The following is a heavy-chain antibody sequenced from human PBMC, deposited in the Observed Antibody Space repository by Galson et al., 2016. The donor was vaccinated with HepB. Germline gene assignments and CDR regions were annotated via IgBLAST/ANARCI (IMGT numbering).Heavy chain of an antibody. Sequence: LSLTCTVSGGSINSSGSYWGWIRRPPGKGLEWIGNIYHSGSTFYNPSLKSRVTISVDTSKNQFFLKLSSVTAADTAVYYCARRGVSRTVLMWFGASYYFDYWGQGTLVTVSS. V-gene: IGHV4-39*01. CDR3: ARRGVSRTVLMWFGASYYFDY. D-gene: IGHD3-10*01. J-gene: IGHJ4*02. CDR2: IYHSGST. CDR1: GGSINSSGSY.